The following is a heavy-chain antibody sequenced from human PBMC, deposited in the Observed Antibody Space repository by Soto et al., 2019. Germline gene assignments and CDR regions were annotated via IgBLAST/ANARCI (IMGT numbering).Heavy chain of an antibody. CDR1: GFTFSSYA. J-gene: IGHJ6*02. CDR3: ASNSGWPDYYYGMDV. V-gene: IGHV3-30-3*01. CDR2: ISYDGSNK. Sequence: QVQLVESGGGVVQPGRSLRLSCAASGFTFSSYAMHWVRQAPGKGLEWVAVISYDGSNKYYADSVKGRFTISRDNSKNTLYLQMNSLRAEVTAVYYCASNSGWPDYYYGMDVWGQGSTVTVSS. D-gene: IGHD6-19*01.